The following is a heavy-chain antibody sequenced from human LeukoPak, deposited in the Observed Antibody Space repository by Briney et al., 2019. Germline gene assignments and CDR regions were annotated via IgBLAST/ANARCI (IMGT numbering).Heavy chain of an antibody. Sequence: PSETLSLTCTVSGGSISSYYWSWIRQPPGKGLEWIGYIYYSGSTNYNPSLKSRVTISVDTSKNQFSLKLSSVTAADTAVYYCARVAAAGRVPNFDYWGQGTLVTVSS. CDR2: IYYSGST. CDR1: GGSISSYY. CDR3: ARVAAAGRVPNFDY. D-gene: IGHD6-13*01. J-gene: IGHJ4*02. V-gene: IGHV4-59*12.